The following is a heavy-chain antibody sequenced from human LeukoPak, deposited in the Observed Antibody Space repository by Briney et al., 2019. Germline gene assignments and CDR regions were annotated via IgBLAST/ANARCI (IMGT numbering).Heavy chain of an antibody. Sequence: GASVKVSCKASGYTFTSYGINWVRQAPGQGLEWMGWISGYNGHTNYVQKMQGRDTMTTDTSTNTAYMELRSLRSDDTAVYYCARGPGIAVAGVFDYWGQGSLVTVSS. V-gene: IGHV1-18*04. CDR3: ARGPGIAVAGVFDY. CDR1: GYTFTSYG. D-gene: IGHD6-19*01. J-gene: IGHJ4*02. CDR2: ISGYNGHT.